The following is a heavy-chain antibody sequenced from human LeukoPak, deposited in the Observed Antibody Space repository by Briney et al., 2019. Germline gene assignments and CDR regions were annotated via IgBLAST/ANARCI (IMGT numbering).Heavy chain of an antibody. D-gene: IGHD6-19*01. CDR1: GGSMSPYH. CDR3: ARAVSGRFDY. Sequence: TSETLSLTCTVSGGSMSPYHWGWIRQPPGKGLEWTGYIYYSGSTNYNPSLNSRVTISVDTSKNQFSLRLSSVTAADTAIYYCARAVSGRFDYWGQGTLVTVSS. V-gene: IGHV4-59*08. CDR2: IYYSGST. J-gene: IGHJ4*02.